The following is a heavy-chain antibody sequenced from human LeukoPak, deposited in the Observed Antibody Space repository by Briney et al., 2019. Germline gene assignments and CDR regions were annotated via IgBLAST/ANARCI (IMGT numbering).Heavy chain of an antibody. J-gene: IGHJ4*02. CDR1: GYTFSRYH. D-gene: IGHD1-1*01. CDR2: INPSGGSA. V-gene: IGHV1-46*01. Sequence: ASVKVSCKASGYTFSRYHMSWVRQAPGQGLEWMGIINPSGGSASYTQKFQGRVTMTRDTSTSTVYLDLSSLRSEDTAVYYCARMTTGVLDYWGQGTLVTVSS. CDR3: ARMTTGVLDY.